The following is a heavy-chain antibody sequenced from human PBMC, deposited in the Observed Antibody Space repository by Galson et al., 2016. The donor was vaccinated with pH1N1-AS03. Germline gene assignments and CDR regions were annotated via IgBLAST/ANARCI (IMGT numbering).Heavy chain of an antibody. D-gene: IGHD1-26*01. CDR2: ISHSGNT. CDR1: GYSISSGFH. Sequence: SETLSLTCAVSGYSISSGFHWAWVRQPPSKGLEWIGTISHSGNTYYNPSLKSRATMSVDTSKNQFSLKLSSVTAADAAVYYCARVSGSYQFDYWGQGTLVTVSS. J-gene: IGHJ4*02. V-gene: IGHV4-38-2*01. CDR3: ARVSGSYQFDY.